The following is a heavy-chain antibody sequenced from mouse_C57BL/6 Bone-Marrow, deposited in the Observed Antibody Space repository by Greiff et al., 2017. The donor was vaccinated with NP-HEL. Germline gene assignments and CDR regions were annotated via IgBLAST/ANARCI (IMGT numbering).Heavy chain of an antibody. CDR2: IDPEDGET. V-gene: IGHV14-2*01. CDR3: ARDYYGSSYYWYFDV. D-gene: IGHD1-1*01. CDR1: GFNIKDYY. J-gene: IGHJ1*03. Sequence: VQLQQSGAELVKPGASVKLSCTASGFNIKDYYMHWVKQRTEQGLEWIGRIDPEDGETKYAPKFPGKATITADTSSNTAYLQLSSLTSEDTAVYYCARDYYGSSYYWYFDVWGTGTTVTVSS.